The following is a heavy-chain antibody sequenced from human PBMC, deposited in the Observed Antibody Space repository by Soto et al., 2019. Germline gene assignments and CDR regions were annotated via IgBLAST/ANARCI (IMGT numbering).Heavy chain of an antibody. Sequence: GSLRLSCAGAGFTFSDYYMSWIRQAPGQGLEWVSYISSSSSYTNNADSVKGRFTISRDNAKKSLYRQMNSLRAEDTAVYYCAKGTYYDILTGYYKSRLYFDYWGQGTLVTVSS. J-gene: IGHJ4*02. CDR2: ISSSSSYT. V-gene: IGHV3-11*06. D-gene: IGHD3-9*01. CDR3: AKGTYYDILTGYYKSRLYFDY. CDR1: GFTFSDYY.